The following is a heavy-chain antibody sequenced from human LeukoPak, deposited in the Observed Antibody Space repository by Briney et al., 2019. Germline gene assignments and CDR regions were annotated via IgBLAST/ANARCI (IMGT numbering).Heavy chain of an antibody. D-gene: IGHD2/OR15-2a*01. CDR3: AKTLGYFYYGMGV. Sequence: PGGSLRLSCAASGVTLSTYAMNWVRQAPGKGLEWVSGISGSGGSTYYADSVKGRFTISRDNSKNTLYVQMNNLRAEDTAVYYCAKTLGYFYYGMGVWGQGTTVTVSS. V-gene: IGHV3-23*01. CDR2: ISGSGGST. J-gene: IGHJ6*02. CDR1: GVTLSTYA.